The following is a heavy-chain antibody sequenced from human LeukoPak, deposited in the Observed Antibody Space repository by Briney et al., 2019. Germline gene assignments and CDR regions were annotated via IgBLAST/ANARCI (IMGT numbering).Heavy chain of an antibody. J-gene: IGHJ1*01. Sequence: SQTLSLTCAISGDSVSGNSAAWNWIRQSPPRGLEWLGRTYYRSKWYNDYAVSVKSRININPDTSKNQFSLQLNSVTPEDTAVYYCARGGTIAAADPTSGGYFQHWGQGTLVTVSS. CDR3: ARGGTIAAADPTSGGYFQH. CDR2: TYYRSKWYN. D-gene: IGHD6-13*01. CDR1: GDSVSGNSAA. V-gene: IGHV6-1*01.